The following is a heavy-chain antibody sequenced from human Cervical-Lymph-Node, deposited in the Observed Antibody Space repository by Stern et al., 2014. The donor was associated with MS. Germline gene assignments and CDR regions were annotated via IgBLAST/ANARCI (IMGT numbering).Heavy chain of an antibody. CDR2: IYHSGST. CDR1: GGSISSSNW. V-gene: IGHV4-4*02. J-gene: IGHJ4*02. CDR3: APAAIRGGIGENSSSWVR. Sequence: QDQLVQSGPGLVKPSGTLSLTCAVSGGSISSSNWWSWVRQPPGKGLEGIGVIYHSGSTNYNPSLQSRVTISVDKSKNQFSLKLSSVTAADTAVYYCAPAAIRGGIGENSSSWVRWGQGTLVTVSS. D-gene: IGHD6-13*01.